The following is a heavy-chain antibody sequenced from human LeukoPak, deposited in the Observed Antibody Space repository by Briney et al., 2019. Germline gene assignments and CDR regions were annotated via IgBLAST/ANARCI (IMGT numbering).Heavy chain of an antibody. CDR2: INPSGGST. V-gene: IGHV1-46*01. J-gene: IGHJ4*02. CDR3: ARDRDTAMVTDTMMDY. Sequence: ASVKVSCKASGYTFTSYYMHWVRQAPGQGLEWMGIINPSGGSTSYAQKFQGRVTMTRDTSTSTVYMELSSLRSEDTAVYYCARDRDTAMVTDTMMDYWGQGTLVTVSS. D-gene: IGHD5-18*01. CDR1: GYTFTSYY.